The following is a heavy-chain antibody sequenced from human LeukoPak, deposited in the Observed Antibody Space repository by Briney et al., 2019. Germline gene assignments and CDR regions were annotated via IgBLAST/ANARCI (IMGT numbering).Heavy chain of an antibody. CDR1: GFTFSSYS. V-gene: IGHV3-21*01. CDR2: ISSSSGYI. Sequence: GGSLRLSCAAPGFTFSSYSMNWVRQAPGKGLEWVSSISSSSGYIYYADSVKGRFTISRDNAKNSLYLQMNSLRAEDTAVYYCARVLPLDYDFWSGYPRTLGMDVWGQGTTVTVSS. CDR3: ARVLPLDYDFWSGYPRTLGMDV. J-gene: IGHJ6*02. D-gene: IGHD3-3*01.